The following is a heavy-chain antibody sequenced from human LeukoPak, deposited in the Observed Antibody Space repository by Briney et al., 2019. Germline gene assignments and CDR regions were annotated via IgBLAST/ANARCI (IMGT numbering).Heavy chain of an antibody. J-gene: IGHJ1*01. CDR2: VKSKTDGGTT. Sequence: PGGSLRLSCAASGFSFSNAWLSWVRQAPGKGLEWVGCVKSKTDGGTTDYAAPVKGRFTISRDDSKTTLYLQMNSLKTEDTAVYDCSTAGHRWGQGTLVTVSS. CDR3: STAGHR. CDR1: GFSFSNAW. V-gene: IGHV3-15*01.